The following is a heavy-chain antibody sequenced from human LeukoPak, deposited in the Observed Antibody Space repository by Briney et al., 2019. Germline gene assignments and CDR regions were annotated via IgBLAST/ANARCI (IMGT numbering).Heavy chain of an antibody. Sequence: ASVKVSCKASGYTFTSYGISWVRQAPGQGLEWMGWISAYNGNTNYAQKLQGRVTMTTDTSTSTAYMELRSLRSDDTAVYYRARGSPSYSSSFSHFDYWGQGTLVTVSS. D-gene: IGHD6-6*01. V-gene: IGHV1-18*01. CDR3: ARGSPSYSSSFSHFDY. J-gene: IGHJ4*02. CDR2: ISAYNGNT. CDR1: GYTFTSYG.